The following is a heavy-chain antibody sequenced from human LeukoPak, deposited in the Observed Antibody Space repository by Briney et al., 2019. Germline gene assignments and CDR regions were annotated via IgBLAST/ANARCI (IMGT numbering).Heavy chain of an antibody. CDR3: ARDGGSGRYVY. V-gene: IGHV4-4*07. D-gene: IGHD1-26*01. J-gene: IGHJ4*02. CDR2: ISGSGTT. CDR1: GDSMRSFY. Sequence: SETLSLTCTVSGDSMRSFYWNRIRQSAGKGLEWIGRISGSGTTNYNPSLKSRLTMSVDTSKNYFSLRLSSLTAADTAVYYCARDGGSGRYVYWGQGTLVTVSS.